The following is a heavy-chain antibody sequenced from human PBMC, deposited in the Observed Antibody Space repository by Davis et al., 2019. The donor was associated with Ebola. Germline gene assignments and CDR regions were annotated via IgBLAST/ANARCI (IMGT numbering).Heavy chain of an antibody. CDR1: GGSFSGYY. D-gene: IGHD3-9*01. V-gene: IGHV4-34*01. J-gene: IGHJ2*01. Sequence: PSETLSLTCAVYGGSFSGYYWSWIRQPPGKGLEWIGEINHSGSTNYNPSLKSRVTISVDTSKNQFSLKLSSVTAADTAVYYCAGTYYDILTGSVYWYFDLWGRGTLVTVSS. CDR2: INHSGST. CDR3: AGTYYDILTGSVYWYFDL.